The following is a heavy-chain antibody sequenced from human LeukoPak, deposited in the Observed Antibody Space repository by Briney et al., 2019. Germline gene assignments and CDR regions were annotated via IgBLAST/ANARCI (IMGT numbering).Heavy chain of an antibody. Sequence: GESLKISCKGSGYSFTSYWTGWVRQMPGKGLEWMGIIYPGDSDTRYSPSFQGQVTTSADKSISTAYLQWSSLKASDTAMYYCARSWSSSTFDPWGQGTLVTVSS. CDR2: IYPGDSDT. CDR1: GYSFTSYW. CDR3: ARSWSSSTFDP. J-gene: IGHJ5*02. V-gene: IGHV5-51*01. D-gene: IGHD6-13*01.